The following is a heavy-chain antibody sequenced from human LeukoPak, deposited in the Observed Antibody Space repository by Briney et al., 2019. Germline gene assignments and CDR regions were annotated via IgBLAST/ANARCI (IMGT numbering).Heavy chain of an antibody. Sequence: GGSLRLSCAASGFTFSSYSMTWVRQAPGKGLEWDSSISSSSSYIYYADSVKGRFTISRDNAKNSLYLQMNSLRAEDTAVYYCARDRSIQQWLVSSRYGMDVWGQGTTVTVSS. CDR1: GFTFSSYS. CDR3: ARDRSIQQWLVSSRYGMDV. D-gene: IGHD6-19*01. J-gene: IGHJ6*02. V-gene: IGHV3-21*01. CDR2: ISSSSSYI.